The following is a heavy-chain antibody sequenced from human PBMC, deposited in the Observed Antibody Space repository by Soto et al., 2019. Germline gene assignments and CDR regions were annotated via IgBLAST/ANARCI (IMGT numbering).Heavy chain of an antibody. J-gene: IGHJ6*02. CDR1: GYTFTAYH. CDR2: INPNSGGA. Sequence: ASVKVSCKTSGYTFTAYHIHWVRQAPGQGLEWMGWINPNSGGANYAQKFEGRVTMTRDTSISTVYMELSRLGSDDTALYYCARDYSGHGMDVWGQGTKVTVSS. D-gene: IGHD1-26*01. V-gene: IGHV1-2*02. CDR3: ARDYSGHGMDV.